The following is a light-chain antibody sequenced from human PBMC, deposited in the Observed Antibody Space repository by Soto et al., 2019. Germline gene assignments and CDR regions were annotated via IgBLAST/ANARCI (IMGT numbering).Light chain of an antibody. V-gene: IGKV3-11*01. CDR2: DAS. J-gene: IGKJ1*01. Sequence: EIVLTQSPATLSLSPGERATLSCRASQSVSRYLAWYQQKHGQAPRLLIYDASNRATGIPARFSGSGSGTDFTLTISSLDPEVFVLRYWRYRLIPHTTFCRG. CDR3: RYRLIPHTT. CDR1: QSVSRY.